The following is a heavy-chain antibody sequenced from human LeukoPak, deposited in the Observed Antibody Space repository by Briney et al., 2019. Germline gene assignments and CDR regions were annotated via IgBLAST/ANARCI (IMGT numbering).Heavy chain of an antibody. CDR2: IYYSGST. D-gene: IGHD3-10*01. Sequence: KPSETLSLTCTVSGGFISSYYWSWIRQPPGKGLEWIGYIYYSGSTNYNPSLKSRVTISVDTSKNQFSLKLSSVTAADTAVYFCARDVGYYGSGSRGELSFWGQGTLVSVSS. CDR3: ARDVGYYGSGSRGELSF. J-gene: IGHJ4*02. CDR1: GGFISSYY. V-gene: IGHV4-59*12.